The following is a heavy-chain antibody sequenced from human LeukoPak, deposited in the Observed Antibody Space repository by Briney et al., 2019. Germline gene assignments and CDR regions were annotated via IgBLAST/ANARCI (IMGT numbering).Heavy chain of an antibody. V-gene: IGHV4-4*02. CDR1: GGSISSSNW. J-gene: IGHJ4*02. CDR3: ARGLGIAAAGRLCDY. CDR2: IYHSGST. D-gene: IGHD6-13*01. Sequence: SGTLSLTCAVSGGSISSSNWWSWVRQPPGKGLEWIGEIYHSGSTNYNPSLKSRVTISVDKSKNQFSLKLSSVTAADTAVYYCARGLGIAAAGRLCDYWGQGTLVTVSS.